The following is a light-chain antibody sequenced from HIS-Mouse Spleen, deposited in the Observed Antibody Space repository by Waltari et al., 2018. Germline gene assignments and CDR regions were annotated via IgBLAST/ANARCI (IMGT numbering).Light chain of an antibody. CDR2: DAS. CDR1: QSVSSY. CDR3: QQRSNWPIT. Sequence: EIVLTPSPATLSLSPRERATLSCRARQSVSSYLAWYHQKPGQAPRLLIYDASNRATGIPARFSGSGSGTDFTLTISSLEPEDFAVYYCQQRSNWPITFGQGTRLEIK. J-gene: IGKJ5*01. V-gene: IGKV3-11*01.